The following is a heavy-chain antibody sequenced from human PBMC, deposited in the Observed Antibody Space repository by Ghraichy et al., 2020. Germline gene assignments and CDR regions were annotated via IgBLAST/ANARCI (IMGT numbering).Heavy chain of an antibody. CDR3: ARVRYSYGPGPLDF. CDR1: GVTFRHYD. Sequence: GGSLRLSCAASGVTFRHYDMDWVRQAPGEGLEWVESITSDSQIYYADAVKGRFTISRDNAQNSLYLQMNSLRAEDMAVYYCARVRYSYGPGPLDFWGRGTLLIPSS. J-gene: IGHJ4*02. V-gene: IGHV3-69-1*01. D-gene: IGHD5-18*01. CDR2: ITSDSQI.